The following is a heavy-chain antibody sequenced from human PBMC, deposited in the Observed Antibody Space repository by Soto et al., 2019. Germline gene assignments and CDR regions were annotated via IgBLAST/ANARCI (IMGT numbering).Heavy chain of an antibody. CDR2: TFPDDSDT. CDR3: SRGGVTSRTFDY. V-gene: IGHV5-51*01. D-gene: IGHD3-3*01. J-gene: IGHJ4*02. CDR1: GYIIKNYW. Sequence: GESLKISCKASGYIIKNYWIGWVRQMPGQGLEWMGITFPDDSDTRYSPSFQGHVTISVDKSISTAYVQWSSLKASDSAIYYCSRGGVTSRTFDYWGQGTLVTVSS.